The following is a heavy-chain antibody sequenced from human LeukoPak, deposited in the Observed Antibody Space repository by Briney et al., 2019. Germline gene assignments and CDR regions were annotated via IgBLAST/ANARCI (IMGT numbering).Heavy chain of an antibody. V-gene: IGHV3-23*01. CDR1: GFTFSSYA. J-gene: IGHJ4*01. Sequence: GGSLRLSCAASGFTFSSYAMSWVRQAPGKGLEWVSAISGSGGGTYYADSVKGRFTISRDNSKKMLYLQMNSLRVEDTALYYCAKERDSSGYFDYWGHGTLVTASS. CDR2: ISGSGGGT. CDR3: AKERDSSGYFDY. D-gene: IGHD3-22*01.